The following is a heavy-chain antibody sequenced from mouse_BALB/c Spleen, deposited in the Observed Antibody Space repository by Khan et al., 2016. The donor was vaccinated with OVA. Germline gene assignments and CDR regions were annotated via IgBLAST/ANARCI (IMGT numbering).Heavy chain of an antibody. CDR3: VRDGAYHRNDGWFAY. CDR1: GYTFTSYT. V-gene: IGHV1-4*01. D-gene: IGHD2-14*01. CDR2: INPSNGYT. J-gene: IGHJ3*01. Sequence: QVQLKQSGAELARPGASVKMSCKASGYTFTSYTIHWIKKRPGQGLEWIGYINPSNGYTNYNQKFKDKATLPTDKSSTTAYLQLRSLTSDDSAVYNGVRDGAYHRNDGWFAYWGQGTLVTVSA.